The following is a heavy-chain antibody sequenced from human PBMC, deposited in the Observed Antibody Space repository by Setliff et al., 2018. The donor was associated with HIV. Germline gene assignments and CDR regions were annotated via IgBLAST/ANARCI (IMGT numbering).Heavy chain of an antibody. Sequence: PGGSLRLSCAASGFTFSSYFMHWVRQAPGKGLEYVSAISSNGGSTYYADSVKGRFTISRDNSKNTLYLQMGSLRAEDMAVYYCARRGYCSSTTCYYDYWGKGTLVTVSS. J-gene: IGHJ4*02. CDR1: GFTFSSYF. D-gene: IGHD2-2*01. V-gene: IGHV3-64*02. CDR3: ARRGYCSSTTCYYDY. CDR2: ISSNGGST.